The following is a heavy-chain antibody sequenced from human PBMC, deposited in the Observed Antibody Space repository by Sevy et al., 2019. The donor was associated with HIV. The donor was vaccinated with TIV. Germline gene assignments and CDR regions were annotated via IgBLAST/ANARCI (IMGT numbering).Heavy chain of an antibody. CDR2: ISGSGGST. CDR1: GFTFSSYA. CDR3: AKDESKMTTVVTPFDY. D-gene: IGHD4-17*01. Sequence: GGSLRLSCAASGFTFSSYAMSWVRQAPGKGLEWVSAISGSGGSTYYADSVKGRFTISRDNSKNTLYLQMNSLRAEDTVVYYCAKDESKMTTVVTPFDYWGQGTLVTVSS. J-gene: IGHJ4*02. V-gene: IGHV3-23*01.